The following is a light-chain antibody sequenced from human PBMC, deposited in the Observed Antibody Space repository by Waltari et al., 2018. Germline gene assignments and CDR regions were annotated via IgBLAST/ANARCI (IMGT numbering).Light chain of an antibody. CDR2: RSN. Sequence: QSVLTQPPSASVTPGQRVTISCSGSSSDIGSTYVYWYQQLPGTAPKLLIYRSNQRPSGVPDRFSGSRSGTSASLAISGLRSEDEADYHCAAWDDSLSGPVFGGGTKLTVL. CDR1: SSDIGSTY. J-gene: IGLJ3*02. CDR3: AAWDDSLSGPV. V-gene: IGLV1-47*01.